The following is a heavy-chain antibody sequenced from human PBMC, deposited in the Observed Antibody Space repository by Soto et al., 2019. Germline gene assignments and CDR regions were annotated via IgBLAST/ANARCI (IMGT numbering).Heavy chain of an antibody. D-gene: IGHD3-10*01. CDR3: ARDFRFVVRGVIGYYMDV. CDR2: IWYDGSNK. V-gene: IGHV3-33*01. J-gene: IGHJ6*03. Sequence: HPGGSLRLSCAASGFTFSSYGMHWVRQAPGKGLEWVAVIWYDGSNKYYADSVKGRFTISRDNSKNTLYLQMNSLRAEDTAVYYCARDFRFVVRGVIGYYMDVWGKGTTVTVSS. CDR1: GFTFSSYG.